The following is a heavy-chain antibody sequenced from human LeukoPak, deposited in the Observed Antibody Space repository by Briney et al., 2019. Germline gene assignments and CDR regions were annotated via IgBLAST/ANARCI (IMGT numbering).Heavy chain of an antibody. D-gene: IGHD6-6*01. Sequence: KASETLSLTCTVSGYSISSGYYWGWIRQPPGKGLEWIGSIYHSGSTYYNPSLKSRVTISVDTSKNQFSLKLSSVTAADTAVYYCARFIAALSGFDYWGQGTLVTVSS. CDR2: IYHSGST. V-gene: IGHV4-38-2*02. J-gene: IGHJ4*02. CDR3: ARFIAALSGFDY. CDR1: GYSISSGYY.